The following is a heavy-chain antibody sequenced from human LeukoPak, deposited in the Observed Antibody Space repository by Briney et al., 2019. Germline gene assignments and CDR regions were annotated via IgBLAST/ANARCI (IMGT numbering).Heavy chain of an antibody. CDR1: GFTFSSYA. CDR2: ISGSGGST. J-gene: IGHJ4*02. V-gene: IGHV3-23*01. CDR3: AKRSPTYYYDSSGYYAPFDY. D-gene: IGHD3-22*01. Sequence: PGGSLRLSYAASGFTFSSYAMSWVRQAPGKGLEWVSAISGSGGSTYYADSVKGRFTISRDNSKNTLYLQMNSLRAEDTAVYYCAKRSPTYYYDSSGYYAPFDYWGQGTLVTVSS.